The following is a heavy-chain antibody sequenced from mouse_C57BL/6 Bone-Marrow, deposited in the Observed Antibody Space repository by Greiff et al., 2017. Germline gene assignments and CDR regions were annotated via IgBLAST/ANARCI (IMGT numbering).Heavy chain of an antibody. CDR1: GFTFSNYW. Sequence: EVKVEESGGGLVQPGGSMKLSCVASGFTFSNYWMNWVRQSPEKGLEWVAQIRLKSDNYATHYAESVKGRFTISRDDSKSSVYLQMNNLRDEDTGIYYCTGGLRQGEAMDYWGQGTSVTVSS. V-gene: IGHV6-3*01. CDR3: TGGLRQGEAMDY. J-gene: IGHJ4*01. CDR2: IRLKSDNYAT. D-gene: IGHD2-4*01.